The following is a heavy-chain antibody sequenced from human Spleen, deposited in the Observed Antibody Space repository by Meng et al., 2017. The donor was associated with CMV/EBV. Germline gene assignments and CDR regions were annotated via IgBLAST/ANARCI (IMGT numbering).Heavy chain of an antibody. CDR2: ISSSSSYI. CDR3: ARRGGSYRYNWFDP. J-gene: IGHJ5*02. V-gene: IGHV3-21*01. Sequence: GESLKISCAASGFTVSSNFMSWVRQAPGKGLEWVSSISSSSSYIYYADSVKGRFTISRDNAKNSLYLQMNSLRAEDTAVYYCARRGGSYRYNWFDPWGQGTLVTVSS. CDR1: GFTVSSNF. D-gene: IGHD3-16*02.